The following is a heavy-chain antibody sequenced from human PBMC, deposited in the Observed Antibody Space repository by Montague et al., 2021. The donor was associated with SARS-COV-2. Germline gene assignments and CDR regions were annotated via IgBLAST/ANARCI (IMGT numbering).Heavy chain of an antibody. CDR2: IWYDGSNK. D-gene: IGHD2-2*01. V-gene: IGHV3-33*01. CDR3: ARGKYQLLLYDTGMDV. J-gene: IGHJ6*02. Sequence: SLRLSCAASGFIFSSYGMHWVRQAPGKGLEWVAVIWYDGSNKYYADSVKGRFTISRDNSKNTLYLQMNSLRAEDTAVYYCARGKYQLLLYDTGMDVWGQGTTVTVSS. CDR1: GFIFSSYG.